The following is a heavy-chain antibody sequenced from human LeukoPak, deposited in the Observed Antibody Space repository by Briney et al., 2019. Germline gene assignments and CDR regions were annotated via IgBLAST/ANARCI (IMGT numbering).Heavy chain of an antibody. D-gene: IGHD4-11*01. CDR2: ISSSSYI. Sequence: SGGSLRLSCAASGFTVSSNYMSWVRQAPGKGLEWVSSISSSSYIYYADSVKGRFTISRDNAKNSLYLQMNSLRAEDTAVYYCARDTGYSNYPDENILFDYWGQGTLVTVSS. CDR3: ARDTGYSNYPDENILFDY. J-gene: IGHJ4*02. CDR1: GFTVSSNY. V-gene: IGHV3-69-1*01.